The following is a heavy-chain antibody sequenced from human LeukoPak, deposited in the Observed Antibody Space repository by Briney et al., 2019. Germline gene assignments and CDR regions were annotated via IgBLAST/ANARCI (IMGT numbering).Heavy chain of an antibody. J-gene: IGHJ4*02. CDR3: AKDLPDMNYDILTGYLSD. V-gene: IGHV3-7*01. D-gene: IGHD3-9*01. CDR2: INQDGSEK. Sequence: GGSLRLSCSASGFTFSSYWMSWVRQAPGKGLEWVANINQDGSEKYSVDSVKGRFTISRDNAKNSLYLQMNSLRAEDTAVYYCAKDLPDMNYDILTGYLSDWGQGTLVTVSS. CDR1: GFTFSSYW.